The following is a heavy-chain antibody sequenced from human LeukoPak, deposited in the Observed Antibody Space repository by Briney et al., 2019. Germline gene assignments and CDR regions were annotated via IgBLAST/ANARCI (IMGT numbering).Heavy chain of an antibody. CDR3: ARAPPFYGGSCCRTFDY. CDR1: GFSFSDFD. Sequence: GGSLRLSCATSGFSFSDFDMQWVRQAPGQGLEWVGFIRSDGSDTYYGDSVKGRFTISRDNSKKILHLQMNSLRAEDTAVYYCARAPPFYGGSCCRTFDYWGQGTLVTVSS. CDR2: IRSDGSDT. D-gene: IGHD2-15*01. V-gene: IGHV3-30*02. J-gene: IGHJ4*02.